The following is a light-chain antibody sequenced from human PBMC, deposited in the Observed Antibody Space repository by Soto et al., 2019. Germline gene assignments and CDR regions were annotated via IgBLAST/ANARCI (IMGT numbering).Light chain of an antibody. CDR1: QSISNNY. CDR3: QQFDSSPYT. J-gene: IGKJ2*01. V-gene: IGKV3-20*01. Sequence: EIVVTQSPGTLSLSPGERATFSCRASQSISNNYLAWYQQKPGQAPRLLIYGASSRATGIPDRFSGSGSGTDFTLTISRLEPEDFAVYYCQQFDSSPYTFGQGTKVDIK. CDR2: GAS.